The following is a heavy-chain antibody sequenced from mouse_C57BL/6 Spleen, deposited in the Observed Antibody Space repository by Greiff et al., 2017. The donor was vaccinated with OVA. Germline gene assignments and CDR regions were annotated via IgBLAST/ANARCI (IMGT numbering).Heavy chain of an antibody. CDR3: ARGDLGGYYFDY. Sequence: QVQLQQSGPELVKPGASVKISCKASGYAFSSSWMNWVKQRPGKGLEWIGRIYPGDGDTNYNGKFKGKATLTADKSSSTAYMQLSSLTAEDSAVYRCARGDLGGYYFDYWGQGTTLTVSS. J-gene: IGHJ2*01. D-gene: IGHD4-1*01. CDR1: GYAFSSSW. CDR2: IYPGDGDT. V-gene: IGHV1-82*01.